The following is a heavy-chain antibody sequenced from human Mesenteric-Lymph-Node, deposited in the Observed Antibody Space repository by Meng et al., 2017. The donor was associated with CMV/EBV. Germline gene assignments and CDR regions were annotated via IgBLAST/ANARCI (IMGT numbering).Heavy chain of an antibody. J-gene: IGHJ4*02. Sequence: CAISGDSVSNDGAAWNWFRQSPSRGLEWLGRTYYRSKWYEDYAVSVKDRLTINPDTSKNQFSLQLNSVAPEDTALYYCARGTGTLDYWGQGTLVTVSS. D-gene: IGHD1-7*01. CDR2: TYYRSKWYE. CDR3: ARGTGTLDY. V-gene: IGHV6-1*01. CDR1: GDSVSNDGAA.